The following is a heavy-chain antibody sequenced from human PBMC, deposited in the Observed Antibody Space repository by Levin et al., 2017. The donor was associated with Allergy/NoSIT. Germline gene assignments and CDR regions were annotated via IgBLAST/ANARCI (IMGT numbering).Heavy chain of an antibody. J-gene: IGHJ6*02. CDR2: INPNSGVT. CDR1: GYTFTDYY. V-gene: IGHV1-2*02. Sequence: PVASVKVSCKASGYTFTDYYIHWVRQAPGQGLEWMGWINPNSGVTDYAQKFQGRVTMTRDTSISTVHMELSRLRSDDTAVFYCARDGGMDVWGQGTTVTVSS. CDR3: ARDGGMDV.